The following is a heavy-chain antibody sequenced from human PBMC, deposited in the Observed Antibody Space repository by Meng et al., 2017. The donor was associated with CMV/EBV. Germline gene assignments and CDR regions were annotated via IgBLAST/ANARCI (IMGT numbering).Heavy chain of an antibody. CDR1: GFTFSSYS. CDR3: GRDLIAARPQGGLD. J-gene: IGHJ4*02. D-gene: IGHD6-6*01. Sequence: GESLKISCAASGFTFSSYSMNWVRQAPGKGLEWVSSISSSSSYIYYADSVKGRFTISRDNAKNSLYLQMNSLRAEDTAVYYCGRDLIAARPQGGLDWGQGTLVTVSS. CDR2: ISSSSSYI. V-gene: IGHV3-21*01.